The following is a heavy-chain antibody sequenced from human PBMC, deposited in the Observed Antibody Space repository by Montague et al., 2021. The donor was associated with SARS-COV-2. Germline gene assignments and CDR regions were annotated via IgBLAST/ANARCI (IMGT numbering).Heavy chain of an antibody. CDR1: GGSISNSAYY. J-gene: IGHJ4*02. CDR2: IYYGGST. D-gene: IGHD3-10*01. Sequence: SETLSLTCAVSGGSISNSAYYWGWIRQPPGKGLEWIGSIYYGGSTYRNPSLKSRVTISVDTSKNQFSLKLNSVTAADTAVYYCASQGLYYYSSESNDYWGQGTPVTVSS. V-gene: IGHV4-39*01. CDR3: ASQGLYYYSSESNDY.